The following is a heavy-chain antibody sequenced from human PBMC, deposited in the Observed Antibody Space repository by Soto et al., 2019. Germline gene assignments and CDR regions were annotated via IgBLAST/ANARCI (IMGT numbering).Heavy chain of an antibody. CDR3: AREGHNVVAPDGYSFDY. V-gene: IGHV3-30*03. J-gene: IGHJ4*02. Sequence: QVRLVESGGGVVQPGRSLRLSCAASGFIFSTYGMHWVRQAPGKGLQWVAVVSDVGYTTYYAESVKGRFTVSRDSSKNTVYLQMSNMRNEYTALYCCAREGHNVVAPDGYSFDYWGQGTLVTVSS. CDR2: VSDVGYTT. D-gene: IGHD2-2*01. CDR1: GFIFSTYG.